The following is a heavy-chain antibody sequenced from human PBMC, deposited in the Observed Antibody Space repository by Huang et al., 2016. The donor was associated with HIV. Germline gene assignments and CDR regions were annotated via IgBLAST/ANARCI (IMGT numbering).Heavy chain of an antibody. J-gene: IGHJ4*02. CDR1: GFSINSHY. Sequence: QVQLQESGPGLVKPSETLSLTCTVSGFSINSHYWSWIRQPPGKGLEWIGIINYSGSTNYSPSLRRRVAISVDTSKSQFSRKVSSLTAADTAVYYCARLRGSPFDYWGQGILVTVSS. CDR3: ARLRGSPFDY. D-gene: IGHD3-10*01. CDR2: INYSGST. V-gene: IGHV4-59*11.